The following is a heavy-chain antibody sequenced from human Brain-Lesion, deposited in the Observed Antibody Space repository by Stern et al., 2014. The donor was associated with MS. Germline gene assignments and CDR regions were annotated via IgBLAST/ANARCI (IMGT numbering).Heavy chain of an antibody. Sequence: VQLVESGPGLVKPSQTLSLSCTVSGGSISSGGYYWSWIRQPAGKGLEGIGRIFNSGTPSYNPSLKIRVPISIDTSKTQFSLRLNPMTAADTAVYYCARGRVVPGFQYYATDVWGQGTTVIVSS. CDR2: IFNSGTP. D-gene: IGHD2-2*01. CDR1: GGSISSGGYY. V-gene: IGHV4-61*02. CDR3: ARGRVVPGFQYYATDV. J-gene: IGHJ6*02.